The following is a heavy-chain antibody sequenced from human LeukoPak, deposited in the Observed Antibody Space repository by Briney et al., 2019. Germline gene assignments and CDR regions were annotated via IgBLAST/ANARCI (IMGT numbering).Heavy chain of an antibody. CDR1: GDSISSYY. V-gene: IGHV4-59*01. D-gene: IGHD2-15*01. Sequence: SETLSLTCAVSGDSISSYYWSWIRQPPGKGLEWIGYIYYSGNTNYNPSLKSRVTMSVDTPRNQFSLKLTSVTAADTAVYYCATAPGGSYPYYFDHWGQGTLVTISS. CDR3: ATAPGGSYPYYFDH. CDR2: IYYSGNT. J-gene: IGHJ4*02.